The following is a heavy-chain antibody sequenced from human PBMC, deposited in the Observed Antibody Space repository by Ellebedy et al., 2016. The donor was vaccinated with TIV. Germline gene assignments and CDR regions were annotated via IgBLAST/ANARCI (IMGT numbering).Heavy chain of an antibody. D-gene: IGHD3-10*01. CDR1: GFTFSSYW. V-gene: IGHV3-74*03. CDR3: AREFGVINNFDS. J-gene: IGHJ4*02. CDR2: ISTDGSST. Sequence: PGGSLRLSCAASGFTFSSYWMHWVRQAPGKELVWVSRISTDGSSTMYADSVKGRFTISRDNAKNTLYLQMDSLRAEDTAVYYCAREFGVINNFDSWGQGTLVTVSS.